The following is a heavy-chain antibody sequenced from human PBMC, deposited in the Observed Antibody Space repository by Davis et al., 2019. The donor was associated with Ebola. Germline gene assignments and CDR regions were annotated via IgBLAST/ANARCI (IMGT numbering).Heavy chain of an antibody. J-gene: IGHJ4*02. CDR1: GGSISSGDYY. Sequence: SETLSLTCTVSGGSISSGDYYWSWIRQPPEKGLEWIGNIYYSGTTNYNPSLKSRVTISGDTSKNQFSLKLSSVTAADTAVYYCARLPTRPYYYDSSGYYYQTPYYFDYWGQGTLVTVSS. CDR3: ARLPTRPYYYDSSGYYYQTPYYFDY. D-gene: IGHD3-22*01. V-gene: IGHV4-61*08. CDR2: IYYSGTT.